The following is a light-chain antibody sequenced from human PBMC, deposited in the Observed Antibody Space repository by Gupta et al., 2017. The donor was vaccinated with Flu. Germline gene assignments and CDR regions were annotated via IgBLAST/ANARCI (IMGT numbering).Light chain of an antibody. Sequence: QSALTQPPSASGSPGQSVTISCTGTSSDIGSYNYVSWYQQRPGKAPKFMIYKGTERPSGVPDRFSGSKSGNRASLTVSELQHEDEADYYCSSDAGDNSWVFGGGTKLTVL. CDR2: KGT. CDR3: SSDAGDNSWV. V-gene: IGLV2-8*01. J-gene: IGLJ3*02. CDR1: SSDIGSYNY.